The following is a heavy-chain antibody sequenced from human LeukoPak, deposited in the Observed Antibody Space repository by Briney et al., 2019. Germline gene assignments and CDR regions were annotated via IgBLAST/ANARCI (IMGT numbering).Heavy chain of an antibody. V-gene: IGHV3-23*01. CDR2: ISGSGTST. CDR1: GFTVSSDA. Sequence: QPGGSLRLACAAAGFTVSSDAMRWGRQAPGKGLGWVSGISGSGTSTYYAPSVTRPFTISTDNSMTPLFLQMNSLRAQDTPLYYCAKDPPAMITYSFDPWGQGTLVTVSS. CDR3: AKDPPAMITYSFDP. D-gene: IGHD5-18*01. J-gene: IGHJ5*02.